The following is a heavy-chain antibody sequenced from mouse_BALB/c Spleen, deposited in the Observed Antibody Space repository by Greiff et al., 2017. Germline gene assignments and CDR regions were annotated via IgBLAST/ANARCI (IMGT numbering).Heavy chain of an antibody. CDR2: ISYSGST. CDR3: AREDGNYVGDY. D-gene: IGHD2-1*01. V-gene: IGHV3-2*02. J-gene: IGHJ4*01. Sequence: EVQLQQSGPGLVKPSQSLSLTCTVTGYSITSDYAWNWIRQFPGNKLEWMGYISYSGSTSYNPSLKSRISITRDTSKNQFFLQLNSVTTEDTATYYCAREDGNYVGDYWGQGTSVTVSS. CDR1: GYSITSDYA.